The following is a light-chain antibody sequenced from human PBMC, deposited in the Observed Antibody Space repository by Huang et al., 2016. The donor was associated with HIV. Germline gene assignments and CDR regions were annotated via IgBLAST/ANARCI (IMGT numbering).Light chain of an antibody. J-gene: IGKJ3*01. CDR3: QQYFFSPMT. V-gene: IGKV4-1*01. CDR2: LAS. CDR1: HLLLNSPNSKHY. Sequence: DIVMTQSPDFLAVSLVETATISCKSSHLLLNSPNSKHYLSWYQQNPGQPPKLLIYLASVRESGVPVRFMCSGSGTDFTLTITSLQAEDVAVYFCQQYFFSPMTFGPGTKVDI.